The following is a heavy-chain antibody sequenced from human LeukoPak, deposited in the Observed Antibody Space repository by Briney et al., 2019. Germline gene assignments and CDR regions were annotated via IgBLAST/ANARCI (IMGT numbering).Heavy chain of an antibody. J-gene: IGHJ4*02. V-gene: IGHV5-51*01. CDR3: ARERPVPAAIAPDY. CDR1: GSRFTSYW. CDR2: IYPGDSDT. D-gene: IGHD2-2*02. Sequence: GGSLKISWKGSGSRFTSYWIGWVRQMPGKGLEGMGIIYPGDSDTRYSPSFQGQVTISADKSISTAYLQWSSLKASDTALYYCARERPVPAAIAPDYWGQGTLVTVSS.